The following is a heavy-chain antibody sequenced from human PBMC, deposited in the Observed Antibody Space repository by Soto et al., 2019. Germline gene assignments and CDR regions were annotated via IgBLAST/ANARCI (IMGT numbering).Heavy chain of an antibody. V-gene: IGHV4-38-2*02. J-gene: IGHJ5*02. D-gene: IGHD3-3*01. CDR1: GYSISSGYY. CDR3: ARDIPPSTYYDFWSGYYRFDP. Sequence: SETLSLTCTVSGYSISSGYYWGWIRQPPGKGLEWIGSIYHSGSTYYNPSLKSRVTISVGTSKNQFSLKLSSVTAADTAVYYCARDIPPSTYYDFWSGYYRFDPWGQGTLVTVSS. CDR2: IYHSGST.